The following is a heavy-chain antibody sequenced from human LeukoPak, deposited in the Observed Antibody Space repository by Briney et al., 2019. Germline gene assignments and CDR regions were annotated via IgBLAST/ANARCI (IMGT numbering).Heavy chain of an antibody. D-gene: IGHD1-26*01. CDR2: ISGSGGST. J-gene: IGHJ4*02. Sequence: GGSLRLSCAASGFTFSSYAMSWVRQAPGKGLEWVSAISGSGGSTYYADSVKGRFTISRDNSKNTLSLQMNSLRADDTAVYYCAKVPRIVGAVVTFDYWGQGTLVTVSS. CDR3: AKVPRIVGAVVTFDY. CDR1: GFTFSSYA. V-gene: IGHV3-23*01.